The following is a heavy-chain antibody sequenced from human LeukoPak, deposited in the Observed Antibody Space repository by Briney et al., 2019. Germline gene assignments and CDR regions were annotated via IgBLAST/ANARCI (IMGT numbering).Heavy chain of an antibody. Sequence: ASVKVSCKASGYTFTGYYMHWVRQAPGQGLEWMGWINPNSGGTNYAQKFQGRVTMTRDTSISTAYMELSRLRSDDTAVYYCARSGRYFDWSPSPYGMDVWGQGTTVTVSS. V-gene: IGHV1-2*02. CDR2: INPNSGGT. CDR3: ARSGRYFDWSPSPYGMDV. CDR1: GYTFTGYY. D-gene: IGHD3-9*01. J-gene: IGHJ6*02.